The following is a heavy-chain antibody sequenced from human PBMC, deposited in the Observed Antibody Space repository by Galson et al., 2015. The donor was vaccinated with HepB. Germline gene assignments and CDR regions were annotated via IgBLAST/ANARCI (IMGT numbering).Heavy chain of an antibody. D-gene: IGHD4-17*01. V-gene: IGHV3-11*06. J-gene: IGHJ4*02. Sequence: SLRLSCAASGFTFSDYYMSWIRQAPGKGLEWVSYISSSSSYTNYADSVKGRFTISRVNAKNSLYLQMNGLRAEDTAVYYCARVAASDYGDHTHFDYWGQGTRVTVSS. CDR2: ISSSSSYT. CDR1: GFTFSDYY. CDR3: ARVAASDYGDHTHFDY.